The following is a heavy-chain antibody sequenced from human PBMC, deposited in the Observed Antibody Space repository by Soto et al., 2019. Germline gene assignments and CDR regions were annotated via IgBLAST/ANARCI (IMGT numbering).Heavy chain of an antibody. CDR2: ISYDGSNK. J-gene: IGHJ3*02. CDR1: GFTFSSYG. CDR3: AKVSWFGELYQDAFDI. V-gene: IGHV3-30*18. D-gene: IGHD3-10*01. Sequence: GSLRLSCAASGFTFSSYGMHWVRQAPGKGLEWVAVISYDGSNKYYADSVKGRFTISRDNSKNTLYLQMNSLRAEDTAVYYCAKVSWFGELYQDAFDIWGQGTMVTVSS.